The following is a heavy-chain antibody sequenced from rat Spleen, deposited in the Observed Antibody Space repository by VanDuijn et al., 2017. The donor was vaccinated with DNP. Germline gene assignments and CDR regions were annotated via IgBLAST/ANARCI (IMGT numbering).Heavy chain of an antibody. V-gene: IGHV2-47*01. CDR2: VQSDGNT. CDR3: TRVRDGHLDY. CDR1: GLSLTSNS. Sequence: QVQLKESGPGLVQPSQTLSLTCTVSGLSLTSNSVSWIRQPPGKGLEWMGRVQSDGNTDYNSVLKSRLSISRDTSKNQVFLKMNSLQTDDTGTYYCTRVRDGHLDYWGQGVMVTVSS. D-gene: IGHD3-1*01. J-gene: IGHJ2*01.